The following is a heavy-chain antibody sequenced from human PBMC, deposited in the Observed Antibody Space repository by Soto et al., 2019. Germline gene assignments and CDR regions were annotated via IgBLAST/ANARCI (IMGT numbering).Heavy chain of an antibody. J-gene: IGHJ4*02. Sequence: QVQLVESGGGVVEPGRSLRLSCAASGFTFSSYGMHWVRQAPGKGLEGVAIIWYDGSIQYYADSVKDRFTSSRADPKNTVYLQMNSRGVEDTAVYYCAKPSYDFWSGNYHPFDSWGQGTVVTVS. CDR2: IWYDGSIQ. D-gene: IGHD3-3*01. CDR1: GFTFSSYG. CDR3: AKPSYDFWSGNYHPFDS. V-gene: IGHV3-33*06.